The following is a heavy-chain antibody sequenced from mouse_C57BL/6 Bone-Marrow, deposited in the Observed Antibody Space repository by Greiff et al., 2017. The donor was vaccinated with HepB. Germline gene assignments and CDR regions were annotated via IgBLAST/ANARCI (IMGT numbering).Heavy chain of an antibody. CDR2: IDPNSGGT. J-gene: IGHJ1*03. CDR3: ARFSSSYWYFDV. Sequence: VQLQQSGAELMKPGASVKLSCKATGYTFTGYWIEWVKQRPGRGLEWIGRIDPNSGGTKYNEKFKSKATLTVDKPSSTAYMQLSSLTSEDSAVYYCARFSSSYWYFDVWGTGTTVTVSS. CDR1: GYTFTGYW. V-gene: IGHV1-72*01. D-gene: IGHD1-1*01.